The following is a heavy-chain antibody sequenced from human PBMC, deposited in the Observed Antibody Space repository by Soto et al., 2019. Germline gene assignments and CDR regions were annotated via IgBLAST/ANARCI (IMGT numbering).Heavy chain of an antibody. V-gene: IGHV4-30-4*01. D-gene: IGHD3-3*01. CDR1: GGSISSGDYY. CDR2: IYYSGST. CDR3: ARKEAYYDFWSGPIDY. J-gene: IGHJ4*02. Sequence: QVQLQESGPGLVKPSQTLSLTCTVSGGSISSGDYYWSWIRQPPGKGLEWIGYIYYSGSTYYNPSLTSRVTISVDTSKNQFSLKLSSVTAADTAVYYCARKEAYYDFWSGPIDYWGQGTLVTVSS.